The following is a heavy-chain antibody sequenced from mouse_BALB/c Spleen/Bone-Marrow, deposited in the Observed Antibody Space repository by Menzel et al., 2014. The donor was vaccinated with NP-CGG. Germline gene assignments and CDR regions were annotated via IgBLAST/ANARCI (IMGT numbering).Heavy chain of an antibody. Sequence: EVQGVESGGGLVKPGGSLNLSCAASGFSFSNYGMSWLRQTPEKGRGGVETIRGDGRXTFYSDSVKGRFTISRDNAKNNLYLQLSSLRSEDTALYYCARHAYYDQTEVSFVCWGQGTLVTVSA. J-gene: IGHJ3*01. D-gene: IGHD2-4*01. V-gene: IGHV5-9-2*01. CDR3: ARHAYYDQTEVSFVC. CDR1: GFSFSNYG. CDR2: IRGDGRXT.